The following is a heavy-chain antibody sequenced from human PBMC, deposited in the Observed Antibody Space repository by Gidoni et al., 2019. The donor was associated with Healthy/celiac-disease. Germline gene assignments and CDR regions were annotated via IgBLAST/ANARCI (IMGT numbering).Heavy chain of an antibody. CDR1: GDTFSSYA. Sequence: QVQLVPSTAQVKKPGSSANSSCKAYGDTFSSYAISWVPQAPGQGLEWMGGLTPIFGTANYAQKFQGRVTITADESTSTAYMELSSLRSEDTAVYYCARRWELGWFDPWCQGTLVTVPS. CDR3: ARRWELGWFDP. D-gene: IGHD1-26*01. CDR2: LTPIFGTA. J-gene: IGHJ5*02. V-gene: IGHV1-69*01.